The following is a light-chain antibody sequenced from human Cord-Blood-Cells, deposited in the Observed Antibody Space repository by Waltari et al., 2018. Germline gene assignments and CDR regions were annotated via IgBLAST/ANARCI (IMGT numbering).Light chain of an antibody. Sequence: QSALTQPASVSGSPGQSINISCTGTSSDVGGYNYVSWYQHHPGKAPKLMIYDVSNRPSGVSNRFSGSKSGNTASLTISGLQAEDEADYYCSSYTSSSTWVFGGGTKLTVL. CDR3: SSYTSSSTWV. CDR2: DVS. CDR1: SSDVGGYNY. J-gene: IGLJ3*02. V-gene: IGLV2-14*03.